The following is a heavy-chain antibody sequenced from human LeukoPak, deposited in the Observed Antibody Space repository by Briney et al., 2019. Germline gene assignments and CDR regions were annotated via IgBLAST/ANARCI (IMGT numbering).Heavy chain of an antibody. CDR3: ARVRIAVAGKYYFDY. Sequence: ASVKVSCKASGYTFTGYYMHWVRQAPGQGLEWMGWINPNSGGTNYAQKFQGRVTMTRDTSISTAYMELSRLRSDDTTVYYCARVRIAVAGKYYFDYWGQGTLVTVSS. J-gene: IGHJ4*02. CDR1: GYTFTGYY. CDR2: INPNSGGT. D-gene: IGHD6-19*01. V-gene: IGHV1-2*02.